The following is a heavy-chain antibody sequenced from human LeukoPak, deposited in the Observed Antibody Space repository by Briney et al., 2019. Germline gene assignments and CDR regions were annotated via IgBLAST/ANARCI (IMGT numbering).Heavy chain of an antibody. Sequence: GGSLRLSCAASGFTFSSYGMHWVRQAPGKGLEWVAVIWYDGSNKDYADSVKGRFTISRDNSKNTLYLQMNSLRPEDMAVYYCARDTQEQGNWFDPWGQGTLVTVSS. CDR1: GFTFSSYG. D-gene: IGHD6-13*01. J-gene: IGHJ5*02. CDR2: IWYDGSNK. CDR3: ARDTQEQGNWFDP. V-gene: IGHV3-33*01.